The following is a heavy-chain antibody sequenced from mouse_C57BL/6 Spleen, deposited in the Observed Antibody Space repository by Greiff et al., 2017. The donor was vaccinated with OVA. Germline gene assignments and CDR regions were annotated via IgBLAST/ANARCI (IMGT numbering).Heavy chain of an antibody. D-gene: IGHD4-1*01. CDR3: ARAKLGEVFFDY. Sequence: EVKLLESGPGLVKPSQSLSLTCSVTGYSITSGYYWNWIRQFPGNKLEWMGYISYDGSNNYNPSLKNRISITRDTSKNQFFLKLNSVTTEDTATYYCARAKLGEVFFDYWGQGTTLTVSS. CDR1: GYSITSGYY. V-gene: IGHV3-6*01. J-gene: IGHJ2*01. CDR2: ISYDGSN.